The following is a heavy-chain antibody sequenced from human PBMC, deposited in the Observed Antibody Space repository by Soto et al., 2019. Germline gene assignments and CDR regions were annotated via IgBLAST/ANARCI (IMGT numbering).Heavy chain of an antibody. CDR1: GYSFTSYW. J-gene: IGHJ4*02. Sequence: GESLKISCKGSGYSFTSYWSGWVRQMPGKGLEWMGIIYPGDSDTRYSPSFQGQVTISADKSINTAYLQWSSLKASDTAMYYCARAQYSSHFDYWGQGTLVTVSS. D-gene: IGHD6-6*01. CDR3: ARAQYSSHFDY. V-gene: IGHV5-51*01. CDR2: IYPGDSDT.